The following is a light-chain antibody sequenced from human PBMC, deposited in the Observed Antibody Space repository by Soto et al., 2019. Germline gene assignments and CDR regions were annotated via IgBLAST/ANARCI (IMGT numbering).Light chain of an antibody. J-gene: IGLJ1*01. CDR3: AAWDYSLSGRYV. V-gene: IGLV1-47*01. Sequence: QSVLTQPPSASATPGQGVTISCSGSTSNIGSNYVYWYQQLPGTAPKLLIYMNNQRPSRVTDRFSGSKSGTSASLAISGLRSEDEADYYCAAWDYSLSGRYVFGTGTKLTVL. CDR1: TSNIGSNY. CDR2: MNN.